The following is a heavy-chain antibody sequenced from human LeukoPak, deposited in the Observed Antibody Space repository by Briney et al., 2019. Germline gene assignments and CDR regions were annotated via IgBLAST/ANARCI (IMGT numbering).Heavy chain of an antibody. V-gene: IGHV1-18*01. J-gene: IGHJ5*02. D-gene: IGHD2-2*02. CDR2: ISAYNGNT. CDR1: GYXFTSYG. Sequence: ASVKVSCKASGYXFTSYGMSWVRQAPGQGLEWMGWISAYNGNTNYAQKLQGRVTMTTDTSTSTAYMELRSLRSDDTAVYYCARVTAWGTCSSTSCYMFWPQPAHSAFEGGSPFDPWGQGALVTVSS. CDR3: ARVTAWGTCSSTSCYMFWPQPAHSAFEGGSPFDP.